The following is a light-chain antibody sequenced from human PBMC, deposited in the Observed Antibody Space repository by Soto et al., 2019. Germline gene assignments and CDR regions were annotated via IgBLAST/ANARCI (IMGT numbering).Light chain of an antibody. CDR2: LGS. V-gene: IGKV2-28*01. Sequence: DIVMTQSSLSPPVTPGKRASISCRSSQSLLHSNGYNYLDWYLQKPVHAPQLLTYLGSNRASGVPGRFSGFGSGADFTMKISLVDADDVGLYYSMRTFGQGTKV. CDR1: QSLLHSNGYNY. CDR3: MRT. J-gene: IGKJ1*01.